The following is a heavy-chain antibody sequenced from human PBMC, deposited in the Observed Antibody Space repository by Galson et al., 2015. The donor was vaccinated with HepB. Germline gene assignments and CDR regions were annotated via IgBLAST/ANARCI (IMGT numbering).Heavy chain of an antibody. Sequence: SVKVSCKASGGTFSSYAISWVRQAPGQGLEWMGGIIPIFGTANYAQKFQGRVTITADESTSTAYMELSSLRSEDTAVYYCARDLTVRVLGEQQLDQRDDAFDIWGQGTMVTVSS. CDR3: ARDLTVRVLGEQQLDQRDDAFDI. D-gene: IGHD6-13*01. V-gene: IGHV1-69*13. J-gene: IGHJ3*02. CDR1: GGTFSSYA. CDR2: IIPIFGTA.